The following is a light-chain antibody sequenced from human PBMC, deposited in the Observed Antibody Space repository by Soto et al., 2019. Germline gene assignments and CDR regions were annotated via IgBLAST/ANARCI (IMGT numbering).Light chain of an antibody. CDR2: GAS. CDR1: QSVSSSY. V-gene: IGKV3-20*01. Sequence: EIVLTQSPGTLSLSPGERATLSCRASQSVSSSYLAWYQQKRGQAPRLLIYGASSRATGIPDRFCGSGSGTDFTLTITRLEPEDFALYYCQQFGDSLTFGGGTMVEIK. CDR3: QQFGDSLT. J-gene: IGKJ4*01.